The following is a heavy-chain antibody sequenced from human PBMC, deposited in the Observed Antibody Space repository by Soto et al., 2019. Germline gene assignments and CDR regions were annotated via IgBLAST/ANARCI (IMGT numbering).Heavy chain of an antibody. Sequence: GESLKISCRTSGYRFTSYWIAWVRQMPGKGLEWMGIIFPSDSDTRYSPSFQGQVTISADRSTSTVFLQWASLKASDTAVYFCDRKDTSGYFNWCDPWGQRNLVTVSS. J-gene: IGHJ5*02. CDR1: GYRFTSYW. D-gene: IGHD3-22*01. CDR2: IFPSDSDT. V-gene: IGHV5-51*01. CDR3: DRKDTSGYFNWCDP.